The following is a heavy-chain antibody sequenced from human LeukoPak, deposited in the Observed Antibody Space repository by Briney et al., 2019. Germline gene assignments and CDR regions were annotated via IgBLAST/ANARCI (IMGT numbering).Heavy chain of an antibody. D-gene: IGHD3-3*01. CDR3: ARAGDYDFWSGYFDYYYMDV. CDR1: GGSISSYY. J-gene: IGHJ6*03. Sequence: SETLSLTCTVSGGSISSYYWSWIRQPPGKGLEWFGYIYYSGSTNYNPSLKSRVTISVDTSKNQFSLKLSSVTAADTAVYYCARAGDYDFWSGYFDYYYMDVWGKGTTVTVSS. V-gene: IGHV4-59*01. CDR2: IYYSGST.